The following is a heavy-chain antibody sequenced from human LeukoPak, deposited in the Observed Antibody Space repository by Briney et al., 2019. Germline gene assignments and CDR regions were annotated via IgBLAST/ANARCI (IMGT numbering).Heavy chain of an antibody. D-gene: IGHD6-19*01. CDR1: ELMFSSYA. J-gene: IGHJ4*02. Sequence: PGGSLRLSCAASELMFSSYAMSWVRQAPGKGLERVSGISDDSGSTYYADSVRGRFTISRDNSKNTLYLQMNSLRVEDTAIYYCAKDQYSSGWYFDYWGQGTLVTVSS. CDR2: ISDDSGST. V-gene: IGHV3-23*01. CDR3: AKDQYSSGWYFDY.